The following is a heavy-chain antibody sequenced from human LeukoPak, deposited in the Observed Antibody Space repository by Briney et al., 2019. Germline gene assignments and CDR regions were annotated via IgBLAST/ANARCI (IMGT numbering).Heavy chain of an antibody. CDR3: ARVGPYIAAADNWFDP. CDR1: GGSISSGGYY. J-gene: IGHJ5*02. Sequence: TLSLTCTVSGGSISSGGYYWSWIRQPPGKGLEWIGYIYHSGSTYYNPSLKSRVTISVDRSKNQFSLKLSSVTAADTAVYYCARVGPYIAAADNWFDPWGQGILVTVSS. CDR2: IYHSGST. D-gene: IGHD6-13*01. V-gene: IGHV4-30-2*01.